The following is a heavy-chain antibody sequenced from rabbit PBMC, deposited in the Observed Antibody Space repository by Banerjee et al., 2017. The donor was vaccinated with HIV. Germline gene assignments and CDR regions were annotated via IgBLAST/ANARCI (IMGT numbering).Heavy chain of an antibody. CDR1: GFDFSSYY. CDR3: ARDSSGWGVRFNL. CDR2: IDPVFVST. D-gene: IGHD4-1*01. Sequence: QLVESGGGLVQPGGSLKLSCKASGFDFSSYYMSWVRQAPGKGLEWIGYIDPVFVSTHYASWVNGRFSISRENTQNTLYLQLNSLTAADTATYFCARDSSGWGVRFNLWGPGTLVTVS. J-gene: IGHJ4*01. V-gene: IGHV1S7*01.